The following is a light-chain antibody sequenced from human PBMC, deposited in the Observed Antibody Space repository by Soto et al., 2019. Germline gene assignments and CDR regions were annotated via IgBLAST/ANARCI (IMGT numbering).Light chain of an antibody. CDR2: GAS. Sequence: EIVLTQSPGTLSLSPGERATLSCRASQSVSSIYLAWYQQKPRQAPRLLIYGASSRATGIPDRFSGSESGTDFTLTISSLEPEDFAVYYCQQYGSSPPFTFGPGTKVDI. J-gene: IGKJ3*01. CDR3: QQYGSSPPFT. V-gene: IGKV3-20*01. CDR1: QSVSSIY.